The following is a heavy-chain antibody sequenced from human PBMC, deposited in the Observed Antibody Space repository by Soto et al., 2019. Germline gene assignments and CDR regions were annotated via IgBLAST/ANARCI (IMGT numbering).Heavy chain of an antibody. J-gene: IGHJ6*03. CDR2: ISSNGGST. V-gene: IGHV3-64*01. D-gene: IGHD3-3*01. CDR3: ARGPSTQDFPEDYYYYYYMDV. Sequence: GGSLRLSCAASGFTFSSYAMHWVRQAPGKGLEYVSAISSNGGSTYYANSVKGRFTISRDNSKNTLYLQMGSLRAEDMAVYYCARGPSTQDFPEDYYYYYYMDVWGKGTTVTVSS. CDR1: GFTFSSYA.